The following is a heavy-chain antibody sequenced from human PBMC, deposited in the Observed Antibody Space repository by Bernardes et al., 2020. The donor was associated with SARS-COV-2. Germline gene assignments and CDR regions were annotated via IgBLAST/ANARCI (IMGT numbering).Heavy chain of an antibody. CDR1: GYTLTELS. J-gene: IGHJ4*02. D-gene: IGHD3-16*01. Sequence: ASVKVSCKVSGYTLTELSMHWVRQAPGKGLEWMGGFDPEDGETIYAQKFQGRVTMTEDTSTDTAYMELSSLRDEDTAVYYCVKGGLRLGELWGSDWGQGTLVTVSS. V-gene: IGHV1-24*01. CDR3: VKGGLRLGELWGSD. CDR2: FDPEDGET.